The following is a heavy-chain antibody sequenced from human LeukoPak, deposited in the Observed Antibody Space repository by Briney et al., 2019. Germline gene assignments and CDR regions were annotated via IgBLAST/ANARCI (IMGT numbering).Heavy chain of an antibody. CDR2: IYYSGST. J-gene: IGHJ4*02. CDR1: GGSIGGGGYY. Sequence: PSQTLSLTCTVSGGSIGGGGYYWSWIRQHPGKGLEWIGYIYYSGSTYYNPSLKSRVTISVDTSKNQFSLKLSSVTAADTAVYYCASLVRGAGDYWGQGTLVTVSS. CDR3: ASLVRGAGDY. V-gene: IGHV4-31*03. D-gene: IGHD3-10*01.